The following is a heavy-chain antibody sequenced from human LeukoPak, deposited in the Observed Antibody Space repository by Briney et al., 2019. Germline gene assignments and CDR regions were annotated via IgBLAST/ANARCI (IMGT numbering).Heavy chain of an antibody. CDR2: VYSSGIT. CDR3: ARMRGGPDDAFDI. Sequence: GGSLRLSCAASGFTVTSNYMSWVRQAPGKGLEWVSAVYSSGITYYADSVKGRFTISRDNSKNTLYVQMNSLRAEDTAMYYCARMRGGPDDAFDIWGQGTMVTVSS. CDR1: GFTVTSNY. D-gene: IGHD1-14*01. J-gene: IGHJ3*02. V-gene: IGHV3-66*01.